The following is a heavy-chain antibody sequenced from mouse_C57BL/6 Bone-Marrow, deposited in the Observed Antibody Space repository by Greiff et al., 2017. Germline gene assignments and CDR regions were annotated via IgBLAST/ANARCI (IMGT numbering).Heavy chain of an antibody. CDR2: IDPEDGDT. CDR1: GFNINDYY. Sequence: EVQLQESGAELVRPGASVKLSCTASGFNINDYYMHWVKQRPEQGLEWIGRIDPEDGDTEYDPKFKGKATLTADTSSNTAYLQLSSLTSEDTAVYYCTGDSSLRPCAYWGQGALVTVSA. CDR3: TGDSSLRPCAY. D-gene: IGHD1-1*01. V-gene: IGHV14-1*01. J-gene: IGHJ3*01.